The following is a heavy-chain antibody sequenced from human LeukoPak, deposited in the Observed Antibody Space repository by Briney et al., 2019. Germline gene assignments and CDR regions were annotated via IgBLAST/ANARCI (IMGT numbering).Heavy chain of an antibody. J-gene: IGHJ3*02. V-gene: IGHV3-48*01. CDR2: ISSSSGTM. CDR3: ARHRSGGSQDDAFDI. CDR1: GFTFSRDA. D-gene: IGHD2-15*01. Sequence: GGSLRLSCAASGFTFSRDAMSWVRQAPGKGLEWVSYISSSSGTMYYTDSVKGRFTISRDNAKNSLYLQMNSLRAEDTAVYYCARHRSGGSQDDAFDIWGQGTLVTVSS.